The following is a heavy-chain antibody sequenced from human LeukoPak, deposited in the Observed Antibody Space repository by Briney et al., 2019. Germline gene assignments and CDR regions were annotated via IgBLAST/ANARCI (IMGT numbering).Heavy chain of an antibody. Sequence: GGSLRLSCAASGFTFSSYEMNWVRQAPGKGLEWVSAISGNGGSTYYADSVKGRFTISRDNSKNTLYLQMNSLRAEDTAVYYCAKVLRYCSGGSCYPDAFDIWGQGTMVTVSS. CDR2: ISGNGGST. V-gene: IGHV3-23*01. CDR1: GFTFSSYE. CDR3: AKVLRYCSGGSCYPDAFDI. D-gene: IGHD2-15*01. J-gene: IGHJ3*02.